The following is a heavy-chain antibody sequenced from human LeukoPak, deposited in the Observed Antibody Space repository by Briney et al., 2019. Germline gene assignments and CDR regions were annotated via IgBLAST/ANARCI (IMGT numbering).Heavy chain of an antibody. D-gene: IGHD3-22*01. CDR1: GGSISSGDYY. CDR2: IHYSGST. J-gene: IGHJ3*02. V-gene: IGHV4-30-4*01. CDR3: AREDYYDSSGYYYSRDAFDI. Sequence: SETLSLTCTVSGGSISSGDYYWSWIRQPPGKGLEWIGYIHYSGSTYYNPSLKSRVTISVDTSKNQFSLKLSSVTAADTAVYYCAREDYYDSSGYYYSRDAFDIWGQGTMVTVSS.